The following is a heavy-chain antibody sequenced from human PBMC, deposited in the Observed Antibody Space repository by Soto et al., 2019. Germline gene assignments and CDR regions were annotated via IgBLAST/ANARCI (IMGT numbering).Heavy chain of an antibody. CDR3: ARGGGSYYIAY. Sequence: SETLSLTCTVSGGSVISGSYSWSWMRQPPGKGLEWIGYIYPSGTTNYNPSLKSRVTISIDTSKNQFSLKLSSVTAADTAVYYCARGGGSYYIAYWGQGTLVTVSS. J-gene: IGHJ4*02. D-gene: IGHD1-26*01. V-gene: IGHV4-61*01. CDR2: IYPSGTT. CDR1: GGSVISGSYS.